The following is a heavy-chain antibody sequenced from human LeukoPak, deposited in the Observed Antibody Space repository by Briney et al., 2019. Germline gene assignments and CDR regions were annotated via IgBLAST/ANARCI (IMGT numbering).Heavy chain of an antibody. J-gene: IGHJ5*02. CDR3: ARASGGIQLWFDH. CDR1: GFTFSSYA. CDR2: ISGSGGGT. D-gene: IGHD5-18*01. V-gene: IGHV3-23*01. Sequence: GGSLRLSCAASGFTFSSYAMSWVRQAPGKGLEWVSAISGSGGGTYYADSVKGRFTISRDNSKYTLYLQMNSLRAEDTAVYYCARASGGIQLWFDHWGQGTLVTVSS.